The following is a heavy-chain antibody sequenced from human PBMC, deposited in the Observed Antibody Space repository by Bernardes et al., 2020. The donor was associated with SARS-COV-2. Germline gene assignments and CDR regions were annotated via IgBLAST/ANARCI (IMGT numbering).Heavy chain of an antibody. CDR2: ISTSGST. Sequence: SETLSLTCTVSGGSISSGNYYWSWLRQPAGQGLEWIGRISTSGSTNYNPSLKSRVTISLDTSKNQFSLKLTSGTAADTAVYYCARGVVLRDDLWSGYSPDNEFDPWGHGTMVTGSS. D-gene: IGHD3-3*01. J-gene: IGHJ5*02. CDR3: ARGVVLRDDLWSGYSPDNEFDP. V-gene: IGHV4-61*02. CDR1: GGSISSGNYY.